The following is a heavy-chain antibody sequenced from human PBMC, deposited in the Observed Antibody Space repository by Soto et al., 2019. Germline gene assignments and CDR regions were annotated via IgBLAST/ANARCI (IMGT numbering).Heavy chain of an antibody. CDR2: ITDNGGST. D-gene: IGHD4-17*01. J-gene: IGHJ1*01. CDR3: PKERATTTESEY. CDR1: RFTFSRHG. V-gene: IGHV3-23*01. Sequence: PCRSRRLPCAPSRFTFSRHGMSWVRQAPGKGLEWVSLITDNGGSTYYAASVRGRFRNSRDTTKKAPFLQMNSLRAADTAVYYCPKERATTTESEY.